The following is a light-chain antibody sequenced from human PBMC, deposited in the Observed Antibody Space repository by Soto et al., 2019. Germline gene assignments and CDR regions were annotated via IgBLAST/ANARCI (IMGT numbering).Light chain of an antibody. Sequence: DIQMTQSPSTLSASVGDRVTITCRASQNIDIWLAWYQQKPGKAPKHLIYKASNMESGVPSRFSGSGSGTDFTLTISSLQADDSATYYCQHYYGYSRTFGQGTKLEIK. CDR2: KAS. CDR1: QNIDIW. V-gene: IGKV1-5*03. J-gene: IGKJ2*01. CDR3: QHYYGYSRT.